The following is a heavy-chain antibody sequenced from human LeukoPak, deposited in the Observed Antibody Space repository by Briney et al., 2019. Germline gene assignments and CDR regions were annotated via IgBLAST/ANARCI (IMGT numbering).Heavy chain of an antibody. CDR2: ISTSGTGP. J-gene: IGHJ4*02. CDR1: GFTFSSCS. CDR3: ARHYYGSGTYLDS. V-gene: IGHV3-23*01. D-gene: IGHD3-10*01. Sequence: PGGSLRLSCAASGFTFSSCSMSWVRQAPGKGLEWVSAISTSGTGPQYADSVKGRFTISRDNSRDTLFLQMNTLGAEDTAVYFCARHYYGSGTYLDSWGQGTLVTVSS.